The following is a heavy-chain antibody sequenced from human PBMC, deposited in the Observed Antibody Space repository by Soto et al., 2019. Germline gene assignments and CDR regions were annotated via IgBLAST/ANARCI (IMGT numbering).Heavy chain of an antibody. D-gene: IGHD6-19*01. J-gene: IGHJ5*02. CDR3: AKSGSSGWYGWFDP. V-gene: IGHV2-5*01. CDR1: GFSLRTSGVG. Sequence: QITLKESGPTLVKPTQTLTLTCIFSGFSLRTSGVGVGWIRQPPGKALEWHGFIYWNDDKRYSPSLKSRLTITKDTSKNQVVLTMTNMDPVDTATYYCAKSGSSGWYGWFDPCGQGTLVTVSS. CDR2: IYWNDDK.